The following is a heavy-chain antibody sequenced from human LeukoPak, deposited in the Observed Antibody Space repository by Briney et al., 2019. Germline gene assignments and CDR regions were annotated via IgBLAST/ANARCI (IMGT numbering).Heavy chain of an antibody. CDR3: ARGPYDFWSGYYYYYYGMDV. D-gene: IGHD3-3*01. CDR2: INPNSGGT. J-gene: IGHJ6*02. V-gene: IGHV1-2*02. Sequence: ASVKVSCKASGYTFTGYYMHWVRQAPGQGLEWMGWINPNSGGTNYAQKFQGRVTMTRDTSISTAYMELSRPRSDDTAVYYCARGPYDFWSGYYYYYYGMDVWGQGTTVTVSS. CDR1: GYTFTGYY.